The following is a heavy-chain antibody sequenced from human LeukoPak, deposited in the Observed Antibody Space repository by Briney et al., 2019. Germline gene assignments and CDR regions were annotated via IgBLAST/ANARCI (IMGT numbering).Heavy chain of an antibody. Sequence: PSETLSLTCAVYGGSFSGYYWSWIRQPPGKGLEWIGEINHSGSTNYNPSLKSRVTISVDTSKNRFSLKLSSVTAADTAVYYCARILKGGRNYYGSGSYPPVFDYWGQGTLVTVSS. V-gene: IGHV4-34*01. CDR3: ARILKGGRNYYGSGSYPPVFDY. D-gene: IGHD3-10*01. CDR1: GGSFSGYY. J-gene: IGHJ4*02. CDR2: INHSGST.